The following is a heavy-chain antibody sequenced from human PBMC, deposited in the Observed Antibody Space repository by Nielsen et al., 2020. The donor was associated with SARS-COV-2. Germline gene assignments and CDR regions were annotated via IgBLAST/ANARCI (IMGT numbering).Heavy chain of an antibody. J-gene: IGHJ3*01. CDR1: GFTFSSYW. V-gene: IGHV3-53*01. D-gene: IGHD3-22*01. Sequence: GGSLRLSCAASGFTFSSYWMSWVRQAPGKGLEWVSIIYSGGSTYYADSVKGRFTISRDNSKNTLYPQMNSLRAEDTAVYYCARGSDYYDSSGLVWGQGTMVTVSS. CDR3: ARGSDYYDSSGLV. CDR2: IYSGGST.